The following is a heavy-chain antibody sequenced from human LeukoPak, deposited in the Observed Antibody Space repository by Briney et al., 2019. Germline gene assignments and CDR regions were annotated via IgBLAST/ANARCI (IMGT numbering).Heavy chain of an antibody. Sequence: SQTLSLTCAISGDSVSSNSAAWNWIRQSPSRGLERLGRTYYRSKWYNDYAVSVKSRITINPDTPKNQFSLQLNSVTPEDTAVYYCASSLLFGELIFAFDYWGQGTLVTVSS. CDR1: GDSVSSNSAA. V-gene: IGHV6-1*01. CDR3: ASSLLFGELIFAFDY. J-gene: IGHJ4*02. D-gene: IGHD3-10*01. CDR2: TYYRSKWYN.